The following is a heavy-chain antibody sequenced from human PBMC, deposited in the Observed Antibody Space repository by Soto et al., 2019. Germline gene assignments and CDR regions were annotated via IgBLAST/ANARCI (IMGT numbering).Heavy chain of an antibody. J-gene: IGHJ4*02. CDR3: ARGYNWSPEMAY. Sequence: VQVVQSGAEVKKPGASVKVSCKASGYTFSGYYMHWVRQAPGQGLEWMGWIDPNSGATNYAQKFQGRVTMTRDTSINTAYVELNRLRSDDTAVYYCARGYNWSPEMAYWGQGTLVTVSS. V-gene: IGHV1-2*02. D-gene: IGHD1-20*01. CDR1: GYTFSGYY. CDR2: IDPNSGAT.